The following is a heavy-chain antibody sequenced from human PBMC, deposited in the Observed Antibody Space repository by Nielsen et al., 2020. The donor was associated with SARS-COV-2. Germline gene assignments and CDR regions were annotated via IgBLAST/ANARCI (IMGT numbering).Heavy chain of an antibody. CDR3: ARLRCGNQDY. Sequence: ASVKVSCKASGYTFTNYAMSWVRQAPGQGLEWMGWINTKTGNPTYAQGFTGRFVFSLDTSVSTAYLQISSLKPEDTAVYYCARLRCGNQDYWGQGTLVTVSS. D-gene: IGHD5-12*01. CDR2: INTKTGNP. CDR1: GYTFTNYA. J-gene: IGHJ4*02. V-gene: IGHV7-4-1*02.